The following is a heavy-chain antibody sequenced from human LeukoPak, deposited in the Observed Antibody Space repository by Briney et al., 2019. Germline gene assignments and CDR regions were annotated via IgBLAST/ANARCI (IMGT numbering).Heavy chain of an antibody. CDR3: ARIGYNHYFDY. Sequence: ASVKVSCKASGYTFTGYYMHWVRQAPGQGLEWMGWINPNSGGTNYAQTFQGRATMTRDTSITTAYLELSRLRSDDTAVYYCARIGYNHYFDYWGQGTLVTVSS. CDR1: GYTFTGYY. D-gene: IGHD1-14*01. V-gene: IGHV1-2*02. J-gene: IGHJ4*02. CDR2: INPNSGGT.